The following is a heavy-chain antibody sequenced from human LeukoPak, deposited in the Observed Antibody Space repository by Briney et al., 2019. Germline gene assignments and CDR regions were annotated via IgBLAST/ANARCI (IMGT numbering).Heavy chain of an antibody. CDR1: GYTFTSYG. J-gene: IGHJ6*03. CDR2: ISAYNGNI. V-gene: IGHV1-18*01. D-gene: IGHD5-18*01. CDR3: ARKPRGLPSSSYYMDV. Sequence: ASVKVSCEASGYTFTSYGISWVRQAPGQGLEWMGWISAYNGNINYAQKLQGRVTMTTDTSTSTAYMELRSLRSDDTAVYYCARKPRGLPSSSYYMDVWGKGTTVTVSS.